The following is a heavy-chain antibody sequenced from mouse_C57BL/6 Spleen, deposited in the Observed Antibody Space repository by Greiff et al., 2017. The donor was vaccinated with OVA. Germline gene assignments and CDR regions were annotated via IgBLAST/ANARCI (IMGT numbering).Heavy chain of an antibody. CDR2: INPNNGGT. CDR1: GYTFTDYY. Sequence: EVKLQQSGPELVKPGASVKISCKASGYTFTDYYMNWVKQSHGKSLEWIGDINPNNGGTSYNQKFKGKATLTVDKSSSTAYMELRSLTSEDSAVYYCARTLDYYAMDYWGQGTSVTVSS. V-gene: IGHV1-26*01. CDR3: ARTLDYYAMDY. J-gene: IGHJ4*01.